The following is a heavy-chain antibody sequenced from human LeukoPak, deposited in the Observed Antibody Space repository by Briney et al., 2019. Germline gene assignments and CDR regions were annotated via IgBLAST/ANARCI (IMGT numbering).Heavy chain of an antibody. CDR2: ISAYNGNT. J-gene: IGHJ4*02. CDR3: ARVFLSYDILTGYYGSWYFDY. V-gene: IGHV1-18*01. D-gene: IGHD3-9*01. CDR1: GYTFTSYG. Sequence: ASVKVSCKASGYTFTSYGISWVRHAPGQGLEWMGWISAYNGNTNYAQKLQGSVNMTTDTSTSTAYMELRSLRSDDTAVYSCARVFLSYDILTGYYGSWYFDYWGQGTLVTVSS.